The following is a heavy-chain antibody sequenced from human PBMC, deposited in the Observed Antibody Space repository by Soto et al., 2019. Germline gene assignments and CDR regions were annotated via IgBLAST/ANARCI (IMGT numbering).Heavy chain of an antibody. CDR3: RSSYGSVIRAFDY. D-gene: IGHD3-10*01. CDR1: GDTFTFYS. V-gene: IGHV1-69*02. Sequence: QVQLVQSGAEVKKPGSSVRVSCKASGDTFTFYSINWVRQAPGLGLEWMGRINPILRMSNYAQRFPGRVTSTPAKSFSTAYLDLSRLRSADTALYDCRSSYGSVIRAFDYWGQGALVTVSS. CDR2: INPILRMS. J-gene: IGHJ4*02.